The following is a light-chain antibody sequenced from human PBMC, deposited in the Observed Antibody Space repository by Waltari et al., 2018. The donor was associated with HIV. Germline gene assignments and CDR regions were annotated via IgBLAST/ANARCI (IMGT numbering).Light chain of an antibody. CDR1: QGISNS. Sequence: DIQMTPSPSSLSASVGDRVTITCRASQGISNSLAWYQQKPGKAPKLLLYASSRLESGVPSRFSGSGSGTDYTLTISSLQPEDFATYYCQQYYSTPWTFGQGTKVEIK. CDR2: ASS. CDR3: QQYYSTPWT. V-gene: IGKV1-NL1*01. J-gene: IGKJ1*01.